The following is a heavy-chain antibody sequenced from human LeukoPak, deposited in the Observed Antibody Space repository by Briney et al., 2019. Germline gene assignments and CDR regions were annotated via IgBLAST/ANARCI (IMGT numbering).Heavy chain of an antibody. CDR2: IHYSEST. J-gene: IGHJ4*02. CDR3: ARTIVVVTAMGYYFDY. Sequence: SETLSLTCTVSGGSISSYYWSWIRQPPGKGLEWIGYIHYSESTNYKPSLKSRVTISVDTSKNQFSLKLSSVTAADTAVYYCARTIVVVTAMGYYFDYWGQGTLVTVSS. CDR1: GGSISSYY. D-gene: IGHD2-21*02. V-gene: IGHV4-59*01.